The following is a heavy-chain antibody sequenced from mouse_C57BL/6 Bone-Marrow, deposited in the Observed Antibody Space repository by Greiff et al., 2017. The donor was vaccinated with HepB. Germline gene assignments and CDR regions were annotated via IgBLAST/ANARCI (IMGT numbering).Heavy chain of an antibody. V-gene: IGHV5-6*01. J-gene: IGHJ1*03. Sequence: VQLQQSGGDLVKPGGSLKLSCAASGFTFSSYGMSWVRQTPDKRLEWVATISSGGSYTYYPDSVKGRFTISRDNAKNTLYLQMSSLKSEDTAMYYCARHKVVAKGNFDVWGTGTTVTVSS. D-gene: IGHD1-1*01. CDR1: GFTFSSYG. CDR3: ARHKVVAKGNFDV. CDR2: ISSGGSYT.